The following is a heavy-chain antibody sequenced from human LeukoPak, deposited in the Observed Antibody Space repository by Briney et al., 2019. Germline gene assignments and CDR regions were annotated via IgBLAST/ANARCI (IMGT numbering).Heavy chain of an antibody. D-gene: IGHD6-19*01. Sequence: GGSLRLSCAAFGFTFSMDGIHWVRQAPGKGREGGAVISHDETNKDYADTVKGRFTISRENSRNTVYLQMNSLRAEDTAVYYCAKDHIGWAPGYSSGPLDCWGQGTLVTVSS. CDR3: AKDHIGWAPGYSSGPLDC. CDR2: ISHDETNK. V-gene: IGHV3-30*18. CDR1: GFTFSMDG. J-gene: IGHJ4*02.